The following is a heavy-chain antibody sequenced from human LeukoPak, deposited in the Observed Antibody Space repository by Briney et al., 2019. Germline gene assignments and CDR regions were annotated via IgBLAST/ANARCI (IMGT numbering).Heavy chain of an antibody. V-gene: IGHV3-49*04. CDR1: GFAFGDFA. D-gene: IGHD1-1*01. J-gene: IGHJ4*02. CDR3: TRDHRDDWNPGYYFDY. CDR2: IKTKLYGGTT. Sequence: GGSLRLSCTASGFAFGDFAMNWARQAPGKGLEWVGFIKTKLYGGTTEYAASVKGRFTISRDDSKAIAYLQMNSLKTEDTAVYYCTRDHRDDWNPGYYFDYWGQGTLVTVSS.